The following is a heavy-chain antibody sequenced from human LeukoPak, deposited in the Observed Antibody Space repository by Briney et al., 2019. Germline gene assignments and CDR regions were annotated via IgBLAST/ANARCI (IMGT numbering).Heavy chain of an antibody. Sequence: ASVKVSCKASGYTFTGYYIHWVRQAPGQGLEWMGWINLSSGGTNYAQKFQDRVTMTRDTSITTAYMELSRLRFDDTAVYYCARDHVGASTWGQGTLVTVSS. CDR2: INLSSGGT. CDR3: ARDHVGAST. CDR1: GYTFTGYY. J-gene: IGHJ5*02. D-gene: IGHD1-26*01. V-gene: IGHV1-2*02.